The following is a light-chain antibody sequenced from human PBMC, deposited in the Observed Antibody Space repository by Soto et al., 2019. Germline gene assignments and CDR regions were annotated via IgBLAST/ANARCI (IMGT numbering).Light chain of an antibody. Sequence: DIVMTQSPDSLAVSLGERATINCKSSQSILYSSDNKNYFAWYQQKPGQPPKLLIYWASTRESGVPDRFSGSGSGTDLTLTISSLQAEDVAVYYCQQYYSTPYTFGQGTKLEIK. CDR1: QSILYSSDNKNY. V-gene: IGKV4-1*01. J-gene: IGKJ2*01. CDR3: QQYYSTPYT. CDR2: WAS.